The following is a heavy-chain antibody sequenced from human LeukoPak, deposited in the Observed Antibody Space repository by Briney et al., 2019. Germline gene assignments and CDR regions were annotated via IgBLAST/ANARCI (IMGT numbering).Heavy chain of an antibody. Sequence: ASVKVSCKASGYTLSNYYLHWVRQAPGQGLEWMGWINPNSGGTNYAQKFQGRVTMTRDTSISTAYMELSRLRSDDTAVYYCARDPIAVADYYYYYYYMDVWGKGTTVTISS. V-gene: IGHV1-2*02. D-gene: IGHD6-19*01. CDR3: ARDPIAVADYYYYYYYMDV. CDR1: GYTLSNYY. J-gene: IGHJ6*03. CDR2: INPNSGGT.